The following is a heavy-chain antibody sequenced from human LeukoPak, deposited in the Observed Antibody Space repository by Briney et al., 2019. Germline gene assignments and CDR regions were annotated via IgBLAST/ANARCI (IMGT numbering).Heavy chain of an antibody. D-gene: IGHD3-22*01. V-gene: IGHV5-51*01. J-gene: IGHJ6*03. CDR1: GNSFTSFW. CDR2: IHPGDSDT. Sequence: GESLKISCKGSGNSFTSFWIGWVRQMPGKGLEWMGIIHPGDSDTRYSPSFKGQVTMSADKSISTAYPQWSSLKASDTAMYYCARHVGSDDSTGYYSLAYFYMDVWGKGTTVTVSS. CDR3: ARHVGSDDSTGYYSLAYFYMDV.